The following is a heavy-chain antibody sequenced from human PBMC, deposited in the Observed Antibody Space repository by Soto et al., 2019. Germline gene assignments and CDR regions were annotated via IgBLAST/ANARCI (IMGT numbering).Heavy chain of an antibody. V-gene: IGHV4-30-2*02. CDR2: IYHSGST. D-gene: IGHD3-3*01. CDR1: GGSISSGGYS. J-gene: IGHJ4*02. Sequence: SETLSLTCAVSGGSISSGGYSWSWIRQPPGKGLEWIGYIYHSGSTYYNPFLKSRATISVDRSKNQFSLKPSAVTAADTAVYFCGTRPTGGPDFGVFDYWSQGTLVTVS. CDR3: GTRPTGGPDFGVFDY.